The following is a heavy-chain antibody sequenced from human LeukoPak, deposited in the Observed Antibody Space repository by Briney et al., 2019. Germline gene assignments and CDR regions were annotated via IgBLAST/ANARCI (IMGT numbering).Heavy chain of an antibody. V-gene: IGHV3-33*08. Sequence: GGSLRLSCAASGFIFSSYGMHWVRQAPGKGLEWVAVIWYDGSNKYYADSVKGRFTISRDNSKNTLYLQMNSLRAEHTAVYYCARDFYVGSGSYYIGYWGQGTLVTVSS. D-gene: IGHD3-10*01. CDR3: ARDFYVGSGSYYIGY. CDR1: GFIFSSYG. CDR2: IWYDGSNK. J-gene: IGHJ4*02.